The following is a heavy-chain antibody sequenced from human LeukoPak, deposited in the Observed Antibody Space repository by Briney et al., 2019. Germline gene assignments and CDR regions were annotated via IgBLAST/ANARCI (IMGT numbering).Heavy chain of an antibody. V-gene: IGHV3-23*01. CDR1: GFTFTCCW. J-gene: IGHJ4*02. CDR2: VTPPFHT. Sequence: PGGSLRLSCAASGFTFTCCWMSWVRQAPGKGPEWVSAVTPPFHTYYAGSVQGRFSVSRDNSRNTLFLQMNSLRGEDTALYYCVKESPYPAGGAPRIYFFDNWGQGTLVTVSS. D-gene: IGHD2-21*01. CDR3: VKESPYPAGGAPRIYFFDN.